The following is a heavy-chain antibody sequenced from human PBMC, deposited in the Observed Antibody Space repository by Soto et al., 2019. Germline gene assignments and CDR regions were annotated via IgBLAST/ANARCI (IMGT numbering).Heavy chain of an antibody. V-gene: IGHV3-21*01. Sequence: GGSLRLSCAASGFTFSSYSMNWVRQAPGKGLEWVSSISSSSYIYYADSVKGRFTISRDNAKNSLYLQMNSLRAEGTAVYYCAREVTVAGLFDYWGQGILVTVSS. CDR1: GFTFSSYS. CDR3: AREVTVAGLFDY. CDR2: ISSSSYI. J-gene: IGHJ4*02. D-gene: IGHD6-19*01.